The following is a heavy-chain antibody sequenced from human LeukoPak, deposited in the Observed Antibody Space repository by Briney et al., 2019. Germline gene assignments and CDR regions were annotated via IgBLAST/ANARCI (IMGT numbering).Heavy chain of an antibody. CDR1: GFTFSSYA. D-gene: IGHD2-2*01. J-gene: IGHJ4*02. CDR3: AKAGAMNSRGTFYFDD. CDR2: ISPGGAGT. V-gene: IGHV3-23*01. Sequence: GSLRLSCVASGFTFSSYAMNWVRQAPGKGLEWVSGISPGGAGTYYADSVRGRFTISRDNSKSTLYLQMNSLKADDTAVYYCAKAGAMNSRGTFYFDDWGQGTLVPVSS.